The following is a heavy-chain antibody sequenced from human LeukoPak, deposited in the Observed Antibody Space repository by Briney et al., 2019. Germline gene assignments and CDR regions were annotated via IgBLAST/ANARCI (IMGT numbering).Heavy chain of an antibody. J-gene: IGHJ5*02. CDR1: GDSISSSSYY. CDR3: ARSYYDSSGYQKNWFDP. D-gene: IGHD3-22*01. V-gene: IGHV4-39*01. Sequence: PSDTLSLTCTVSGDSISSSSYYWGWIRQPPGKGLEWIRSIYYSGSTYYNQSLKSRVTISVDTSKNQFSLKLSSVTAADTAVYYCARSYYDSSGYQKNWFDPWGEGTLVTLSP. CDR2: IYYSGST.